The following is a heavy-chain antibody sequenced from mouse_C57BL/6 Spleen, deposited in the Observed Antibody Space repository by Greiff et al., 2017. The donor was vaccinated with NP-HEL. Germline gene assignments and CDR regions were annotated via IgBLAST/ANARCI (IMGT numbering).Heavy chain of an antibody. CDR3: ARDYYGVFDY. Sequence: QVQLQQSGPELVKPGASVKISCKASGYAFSSSWMNWVKQRPGKGLEWIGRIYPGDGDTNYNGKFKGKATLTADKSSSTAYMQLSNLTSEDSAVYFCARDYYGVFDYWGQSTTLTVSS. V-gene: IGHV1-82*01. J-gene: IGHJ2*01. CDR2: IYPGDGDT. CDR1: GYAFSSSW. D-gene: IGHD1-1*01.